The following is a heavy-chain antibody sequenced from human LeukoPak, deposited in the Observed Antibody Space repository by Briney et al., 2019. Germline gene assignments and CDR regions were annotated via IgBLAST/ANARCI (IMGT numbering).Heavy chain of an antibody. D-gene: IGHD3-22*01. V-gene: IGHV1-46*01. J-gene: IGHJ4*02. CDR1: GYTFTSYY. CDR2: INPSGGST. CDR3: ARGDSTGYYYK. Sequence: ASVKVSCKASGYTFTSYYMYWVRQAPGQGLEWMGLINPSGGSTNYALKFQGRVTMTTDTSTSTVFMELSSLRSEDMAVYYCARGDSTGYYYKWGQGTLVTVSS.